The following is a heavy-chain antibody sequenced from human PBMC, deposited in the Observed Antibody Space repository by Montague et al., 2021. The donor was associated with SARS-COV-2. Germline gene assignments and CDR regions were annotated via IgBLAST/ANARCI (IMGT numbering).Heavy chain of an antibody. V-gene: IGHV6-1*01. Sequence: CAISGDSVSSNSATWNWGMQSPSRGLEWLGRTYYRSKWDNDYAVAVRGRVTINPDTSKNQFSLQQSSVTPEDTAIYYCTSGRERNYNVMDVWGQGTTVTVSS. J-gene: IGHJ6*02. CDR1: GDSVSSNSAT. D-gene: IGHD1-1*01. CDR3: TSGRERNYNVMDV. CDR2: TYYRSKWDN.